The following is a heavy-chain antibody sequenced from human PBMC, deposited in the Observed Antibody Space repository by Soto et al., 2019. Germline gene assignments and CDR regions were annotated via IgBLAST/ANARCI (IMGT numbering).Heavy chain of an antibody. CDR2: IYYSGST. CDR3: ARHDYDPAYFDY. V-gene: IGHV4-59*08. D-gene: IGHD3-22*01. J-gene: IGHJ4*02. Sequence: SETLSHTRTFSDGSISSYYWSWIRQPPGKGLEWIGYIYYSGSTNYNPSLKSRVTISVDTSKNQFSLKLSSVTAADTAVYYCARHDYDPAYFDYWGQGTLVTVSS. CDR1: DGSISSYY.